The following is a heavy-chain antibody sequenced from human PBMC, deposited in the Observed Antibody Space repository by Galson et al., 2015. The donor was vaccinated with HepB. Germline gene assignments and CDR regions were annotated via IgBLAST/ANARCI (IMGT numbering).Heavy chain of an antibody. CDR2: ISYDGSNK. CDR1: GFTFSSYA. Sequence: SLRLSCAASGFTFSSYAMHWVRQAPGKGLEWVAVISYDGSNKYYADSVKGRFTISRDNSKNTLYLQMNSLRAEDTAVYYCARDSSPLYCSSTSCLPATLDYWGQGTLVTVSS. V-gene: IGHV3-30*04. CDR3: ARDSSPLYCSSTSCLPATLDY. J-gene: IGHJ4*02. D-gene: IGHD2-2*01.